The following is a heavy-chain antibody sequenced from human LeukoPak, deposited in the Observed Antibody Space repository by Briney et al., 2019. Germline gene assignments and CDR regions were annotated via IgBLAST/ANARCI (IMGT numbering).Heavy chain of an antibody. D-gene: IGHD3-22*01. J-gene: IGHJ4*02. V-gene: IGHV3-21*01. Sequence: PGGSLRLSCAASGFTFNSYSMNWVRQAPGKGLEWVSSISSSSSYIYYADSVKGRFTISRDNAKNSLYLQMNSLRAEDTAVYYCARGDSKGYYHYFDSWGQGTLVTVSS. CDR1: GFTFNSYS. CDR2: ISSSSSYI. CDR3: ARGDSKGYYHYFDS.